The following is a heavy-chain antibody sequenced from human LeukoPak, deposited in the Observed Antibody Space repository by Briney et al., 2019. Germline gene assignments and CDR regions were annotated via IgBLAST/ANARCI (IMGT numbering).Heavy chain of an antibody. D-gene: IGHD3-3*01. Sequence: PSETLSLTCTVSGGSISSGGYYWSWIRQPPGKGLEWIGYIYHSGSTYYNPSLKSRVTISVDRSKNQFSLKLSSVAAADTAVYYCARDEYYDFWSGYYVSGAFDIWGQGTMVTVSS. CDR2: IYHSGST. CDR3: ARDEYYDFWSGYYVSGAFDI. J-gene: IGHJ3*02. CDR1: GGSISSGGYY. V-gene: IGHV4-30-2*01.